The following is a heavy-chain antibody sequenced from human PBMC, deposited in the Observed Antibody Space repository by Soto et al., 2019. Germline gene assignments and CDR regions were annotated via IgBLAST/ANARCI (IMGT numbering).Heavy chain of an antibody. D-gene: IGHD1-26*01. CDR2: IYYSGTT. CDR1: GDSISSSSYY. J-gene: IGHJ4*02. V-gene: IGHV4-39*01. CDR3: ARHYGSYWGHFDY. Sequence: QLQLLESGPGLVRPSETLSLTCTVSGDSISSSSYYWGWIRQPPGKGLEWIGTIYYSGTTYQNPSLKSRVXXSXDXXKNQFSLRLTSVTVADAAVYYCARHYGSYWGHFDYWGQGTLVTVSS.